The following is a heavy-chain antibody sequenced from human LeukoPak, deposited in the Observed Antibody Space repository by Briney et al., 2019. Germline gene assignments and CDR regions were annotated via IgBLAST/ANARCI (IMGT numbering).Heavy chain of an antibody. V-gene: IGHV3-53*01. CDR3: ATTRYDAFDI. J-gene: IGHJ3*02. CDR2: IYSGGST. D-gene: IGHD4-17*01. Sequence: PGGSLRLSCAASGFTVISNYMSWVGQAPGKGLEWVSLIYSGGSTYYADSVRGRFTISRDNSKNTLCLQMNSLRAEDTAVYYCATTRYDAFDIWGQGTMVTVSS. CDR1: GFTVISNY.